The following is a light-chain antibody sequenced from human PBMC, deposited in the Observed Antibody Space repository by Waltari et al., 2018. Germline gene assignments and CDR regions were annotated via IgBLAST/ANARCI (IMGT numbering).Light chain of an antibody. CDR1: KWGDKY. Sequence: SYDLSQQPSMSVSPGQTARVPCSGDKWGDKYACWYQQTPGQSPVLVIYPDNKRPFGIPARFSGSNSGSTAPLTSSGTQPADEAAYYCQAGDSSTGVFGGGTKLTVL. CDR2: PDN. CDR3: QAGDSSTGV. J-gene: IGLJ2*01. V-gene: IGLV3-1*01.